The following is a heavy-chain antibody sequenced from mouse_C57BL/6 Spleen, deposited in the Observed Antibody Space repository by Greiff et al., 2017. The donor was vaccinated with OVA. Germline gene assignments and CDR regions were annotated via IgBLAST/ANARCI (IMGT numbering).Heavy chain of an antibody. CDR3: ARSITTVVEGAY. J-gene: IGHJ3*01. V-gene: IGHV1-82*01. D-gene: IGHD1-1*01. CDR2: IYPGDGDT. CDR1: GYAFSSSW. Sequence: QVQLQQSGPELVKPGASVKISCKASGYAFSSSWMNWVKQRPGKGLEWIGRIYPGDGDTNYNGKFKGKATLTADKSSSTAYMQLSSLTSEDSAVYFCARSITTVVEGAYWGQGTLVTVSA.